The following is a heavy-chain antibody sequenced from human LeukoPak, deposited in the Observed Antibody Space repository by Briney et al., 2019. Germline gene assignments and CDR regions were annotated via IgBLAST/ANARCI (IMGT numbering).Heavy chain of an antibody. CDR2: ISKSSDYI. J-gene: IGHJ4*02. V-gene: IGHV3-21*01. Sequence: SGGSLRLSCAASGFTFSTYAMNWVRQAPGKGLEWVSSISKSSDYIKYADSVRGRFTISRDNAKNSLYLQMNSLRAEDTAVYYCARDSPSSTSWGYWGQGTLVTVSS. CDR3: ARDSPSSTSWGY. CDR1: GFTFSTYA. D-gene: IGHD2-2*01.